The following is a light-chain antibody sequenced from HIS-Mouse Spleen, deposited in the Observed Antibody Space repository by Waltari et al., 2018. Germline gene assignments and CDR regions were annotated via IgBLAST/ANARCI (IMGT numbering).Light chain of an antibody. Sequence: QSALTQPASVSGSPGQSIPISCTGTGSDVGGYNYVAWYQQHPGKAPNLMIYDVSNRPSGVSNRFSGSKSGNTASLTISGLQAEDEADYYCSSYTSSSTEVFGGGTKLTVL. V-gene: IGLV2-14*03. CDR3: SSYTSSSTEV. J-gene: IGLJ2*01. CDR2: DVS. CDR1: GSDVGGYNY.